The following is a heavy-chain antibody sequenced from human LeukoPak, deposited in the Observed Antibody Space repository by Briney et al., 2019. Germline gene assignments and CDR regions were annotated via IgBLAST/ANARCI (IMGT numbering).Heavy chain of an antibody. CDR3: AREPRGDYGVTGNV. CDR1: GYTFTSYD. Sequence: ASVKISCKASGYTFTSYDINWVRQATGQGLEWMGWMNPNSGNTGYAQKFQGRVTMTRNTSISTAYMELSSLRSEDTAVYYCAREPRGDYGVTGNVWGQGTTVTVSS. CDR2: MNPNSGNT. J-gene: IGHJ6*02. V-gene: IGHV1-8*01. D-gene: IGHD4-17*01.